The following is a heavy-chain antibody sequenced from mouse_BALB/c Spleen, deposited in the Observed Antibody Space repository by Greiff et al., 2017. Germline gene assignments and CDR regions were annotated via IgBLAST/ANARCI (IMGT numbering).Heavy chain of an antibody. CDR1: GFTFSSYA. J-gene: IGHJ2*01. V-gene: IGHV5-6-5*01. D-gene: IGHD1-2*01. CDR3: ARGQRRTTTASRDYFDY. CDR2: ISSGGST. Sequence: EVQRVESGGGLVKPGGSLKLSCAASGFTFSSYAMSWVRQTPEKRLEWVASISSGGSTYYPDSVKGRFTISRDNARNILYLQMSSLRSEDTAMYYCARGQRRTTTASRDYFDYWGQGTTLTVSS.